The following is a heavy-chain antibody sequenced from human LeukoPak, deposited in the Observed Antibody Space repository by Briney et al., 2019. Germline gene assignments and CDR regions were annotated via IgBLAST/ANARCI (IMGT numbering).Heavy chain of an antibody. J-gene: IGHJ4*02. CDR3: AKGESHPKYYFDY. Sequence: QPGGSLRLSCAASGFTFSTYAMRWVRQAPGKGLEWVSSISGSDGSTYYADSVKGQFTISRDNSKNTLYLQMNSLRAEDTAVYYCAKGESHPKYYFDYWGQGTLVTLSS. CDR1: GFTFSTYA. D-gene: IGHD3-10*01. V-gene: IGHV3-23*01. CDR2: ISGSDGST.